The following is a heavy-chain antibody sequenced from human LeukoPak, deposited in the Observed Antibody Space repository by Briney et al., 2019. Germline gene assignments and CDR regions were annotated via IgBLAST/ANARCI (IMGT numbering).Heavy chain of an antibody. CDR2: IGLRGDST. D-gene: IGHD2-21*01. CDR3: TQLVGYCGN. V-gene: IGHV3-23*01. CDR1: GFTFSSYA. J-gene: IGHJ4*02. Sequence: PGGSLRLSCEASGFTFSSYAMGWVRQAPGKGLEWVSAIGLRGDSTYYADSVKGRFTISRDNSKNTLYLQMNSLRAEDTALYHCTQLVGYCGNWGQGTLVTVSS.